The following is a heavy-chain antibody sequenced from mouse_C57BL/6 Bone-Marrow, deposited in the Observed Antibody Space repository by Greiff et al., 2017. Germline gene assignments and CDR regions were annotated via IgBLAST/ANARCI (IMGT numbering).Heavy chain of an antibody. V-gene: IGHV1-64*01. Sequence: QVQLQQPGAELVKPGASVKLSCKASGYTFTSYWMHWVQQTPGQGLEWIGMIHPHSGSTNYNEKLKSKATLTVDKSSSTAYRQLSSLTSEDSAVYCGARRRVQRGYFDGWDTGTTVTVTS. CDR1: GYTFTSYW. CDR2: IHPHSGST. J-gene: IGHJ1*03. CDR3: ARRRVQRGYFDG.